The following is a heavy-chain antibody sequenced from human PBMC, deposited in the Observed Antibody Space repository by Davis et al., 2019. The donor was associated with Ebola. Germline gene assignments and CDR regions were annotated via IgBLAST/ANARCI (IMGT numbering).Heavy chain of an antibody. CDR2: INPSGGST. D-gene: IGHD6-13*01. V-gene: IGHV1-46*01. CDR1: GGTFSSYA. J-gene: IGHJ4*02. CDR3: ARVSSSWYYFDY. Sequence: ASVKVSCKASGGTFSSYAISWVRQAPGQGLEWMGIINPSGGSTSYAQKFQGRVTMTRDTSTSTVYMELSSLRSEDTAVYYCARVSSSWYYFDYWGQGTLVTVSS.